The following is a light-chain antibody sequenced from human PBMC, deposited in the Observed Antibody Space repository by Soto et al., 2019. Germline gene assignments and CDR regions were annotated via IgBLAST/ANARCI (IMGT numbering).Light chain of an antibody. CDR3: QQYDSYSWT. J-gene: IGKJ1*01. CDR1: QSISNW. V-gene: IGKV1-5*01. Sequence: DIQMTQSPSTLSASVGDRVTITCRASQSISNWLAWYQQKPGKAPKLLIYDASILQSGVPSRFSGSGSGTEFTLTISSLQPDDFATYYCQQYDSYSWTFGQGTKVDIK. CDR2: DAS.